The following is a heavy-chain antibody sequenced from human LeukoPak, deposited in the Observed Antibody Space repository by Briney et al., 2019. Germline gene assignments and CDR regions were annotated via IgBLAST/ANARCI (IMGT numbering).Heavy chain of an antibody. D-gene: IGHD2-2*01. CDR1: GYTFTSYA. V-gene: IGHV7-4-1*02. Sequence: AASVKVSCKASGYTFTSYAMNWVRQAPGQGLEWMGWINTNTGNPTYAQGFTGRFVFSLDTSVSTAYLQISSLKAEDTAVYYCARGGSVVPADRYGMDVWGQGTTVTVSS. CDR2: INTNTGNP. J-gene: IGHJ6*02. CDR3: ARGGSVVPADRYGMDV.